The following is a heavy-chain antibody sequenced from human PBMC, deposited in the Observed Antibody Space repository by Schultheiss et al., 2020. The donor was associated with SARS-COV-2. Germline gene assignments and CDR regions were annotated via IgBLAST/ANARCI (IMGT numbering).Heavy chain of an antibody. CDR2: IKSKTDGGTI. D-gene: IGHD1-1*01. J-gene: IGHJ4*02. CDR3: TIDWNPEY. CDR1: GFTFSSAW. V-gene: IGHV3-15*01. Sequence: GGSLRLSCAVSGFTFSSAWVSWVRQAPGKGLEWVGRIKSKTDGGTIDYAAPVKGRFIISRDDSKDTLYLQMNSLKSEDTAMYYCTIDWNPEYWGQGTLVTVSS.